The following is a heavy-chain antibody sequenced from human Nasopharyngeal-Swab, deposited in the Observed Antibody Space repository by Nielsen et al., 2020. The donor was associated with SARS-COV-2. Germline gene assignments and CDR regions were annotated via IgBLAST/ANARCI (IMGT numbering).Heavy chain of an antibody. CDR3: VRDDGDVPGITGSGPPGGF. V-gene: IGHV1-2*06. CDR2: INPYSGDT. Sequence: ASVKVSCKASGYFFTDYYMHWVRQAPGQGLEWMGRINPYSGDTKYAQNFQGRVTVNRDTSINTVYVELSSLTFDDTAVYYCVRDDGDVPGITGSGPPGGFWGQGTLVTVSS. CDR1: GYFFTDYY. J-gene: IGHJ1*01. D-gene: IGHD6-13*01.